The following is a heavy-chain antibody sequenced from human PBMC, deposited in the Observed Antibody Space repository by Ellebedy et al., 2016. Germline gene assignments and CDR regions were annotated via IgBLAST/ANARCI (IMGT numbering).Heavy chain of an antibody. CDR3: ARDRGDSSGLSYYMDV. CDR1: GSTFSSYA. Sequence: GESLKISXAASGSTFSSYAMHWVHQAPGKGLEWVAVISYDGSNKYYADSVKGRFTISRDNAKNSLYLQMNSLRAEDTAVYYCARDRGDSSGLSYYMDVWGKGTTVTVSS. CDR2: ISYDGSNK. D-gene: IGHD3-22*01. J-gene: IGHJ6*03. V-gene: IGHV3-30-3*01.